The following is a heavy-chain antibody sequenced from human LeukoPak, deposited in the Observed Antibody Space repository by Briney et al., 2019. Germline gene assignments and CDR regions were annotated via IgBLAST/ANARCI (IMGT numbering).Heavy chain of an antibody. CDR2: IYYNGTT. D-gene: IGHD3-22*01. CDR3: ARGPPILQFYDRVDAFDL. CDR1: VGSIIHYH. V-gene: IGHV4-59*01. J-gene: IGHJ3*01. Sequence: SETLSLTCTVFVGSIIHYHWSWIRQPPGKGLQWLGHIYYNGTTNYNPSLKSRVTMSVDTSKNQFSLKLSSVTAADTAVYFCARGPPILQFYDRVDAFDLWGQGTMVTVSA.